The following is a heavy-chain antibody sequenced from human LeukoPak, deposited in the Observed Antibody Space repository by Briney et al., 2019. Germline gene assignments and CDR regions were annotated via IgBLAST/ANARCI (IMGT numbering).Heavy chain of an antibody. D-gene: IGHD2-2*01. CDR3: ARGVRYCSSTSCPDYYYYMDV. J-gene: IGHJ6*03. Sequence: SGTLSLTCAVYGGSFSGYYWSWIRQPPGKGLEWIGEINHSGSTNYNPSLKSRVTISVDTSKNQFSLKLSSVTAADTAVYYCARGVRYCSSTSCPDYYYYMDVWGKGTTVTVSS. CDR1: GGSFSGYY. V-gene: IGHV4-34*01. CDR2: INHSGST.